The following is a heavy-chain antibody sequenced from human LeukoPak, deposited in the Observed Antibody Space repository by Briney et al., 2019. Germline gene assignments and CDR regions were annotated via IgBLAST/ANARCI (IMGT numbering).Heavy chain of an antibody. CDR2: IKQDGSEK. CDR3: ARERLASPIAVVPAATNWFDP. CDR1: GFTFSSYW. D-gene: IGHD2-2*01. Sequence: GGSLRLSCAASGFTFSSYWMSWVRQTPGKGLEWVANIKQDGSEKYYVDSVKGRFTISRDNAKNSLYLQMNSLRAEDTAVYYCARERLASPIAVVPAATNWFDPWGQGTLVTVSS. J-gene: IGHJ5*02. V-gene: IGHV3-7*01.